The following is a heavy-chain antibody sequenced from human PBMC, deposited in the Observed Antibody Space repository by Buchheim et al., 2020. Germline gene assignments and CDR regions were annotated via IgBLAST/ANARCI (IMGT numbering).Heavy chain of an antibody. CDR1: GFTFSSYG. D-gene: IGHD3-10*01. V-gene: IGHV3-33*01. CDR2: IWYDGSNK. J-gene: IGHJ4*02. CDR3: ARGPFSSPDGYDGWGFDY. Sequence: QVQLVESGGGVVQPGRSLRLSCAASGFTFSSYGMHWVRQAPGKGLEWVAVIWYDGSNKYYADSVKGRFTISRDNSKNTLYLQMNSLRAEDTAVYYCARGPFSSPDGYDGWGFDYWGQGTL.